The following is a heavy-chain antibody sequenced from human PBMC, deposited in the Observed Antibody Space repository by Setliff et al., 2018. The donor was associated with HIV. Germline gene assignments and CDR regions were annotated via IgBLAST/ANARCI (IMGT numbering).Heavy chain of an antibody. D-gene: IGHD6-19*01. CDR1: GGSISSSDYY. CDR2: IYSRGST. J-gene: IGHJ4*02. CDR3: ARDRSFSGIAVAPTGLGY. Sequence: SETLSLTCTVSGGSISSSDYYWGWIRQAPGKGLEWIGSIYSRGSTYYNPSLKSRVTISVDTSKNQFSLKLSSVTAADTAVYYCARDRSFSGIAVAPTGLGYWGQGTLVTVSS. V-gene: IGHV4-39*07.